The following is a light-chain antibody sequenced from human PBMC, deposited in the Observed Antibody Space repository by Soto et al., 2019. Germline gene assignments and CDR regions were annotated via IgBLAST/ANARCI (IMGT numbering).Light chain of an antibody. CDR2: KAS. V-gene: IGKV1-5*03. Sequence: IQMTQSPSTLSGSVDDRVTIPCRASQTISSWLAWYQQKPGKAPKLLIYKASTLKSGVPSRFSGSGSGTEFTLTISSLQPDDFATYYCQHYNSYSEAFGQGTKVHIK. CDR1: QTISSW. CDR3: QHYNSYSEA. J-gene: IGKJ1*01.